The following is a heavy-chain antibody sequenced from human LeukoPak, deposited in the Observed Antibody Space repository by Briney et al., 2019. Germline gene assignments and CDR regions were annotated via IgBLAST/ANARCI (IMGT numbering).Heavy chain of an antibody. J-gene: IGHJ3*02. V-gene: IGHV1-18*01. CDR2: ISAYNGNT. CDR1: GYTFTSYG. Sequence: AAVKDSFKASGYTFTSYGIRGVRQPRGQRVEWMGGISAYNGNTNYAQKPQGRVTITTDTSTSTAYMELRSMRSDDTAVYYCSRTRPSIVATIDAFDMWGQGTMVTVSS. D-gene: IGHD5-12*01. CDR3: SRTRPSIVATIDAFDM.